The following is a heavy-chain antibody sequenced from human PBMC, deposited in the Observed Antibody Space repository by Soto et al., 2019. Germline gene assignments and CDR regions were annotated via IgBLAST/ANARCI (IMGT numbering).Heavy chain of an antibody. CDR2: IKQDGSEK. J-gene: IGHJ4*02. V-gene: IGHV3-7*01. CDR3: ARAGD. Sequence: EVQLVESGGGLVQPGGSLRLSCAASGFTFSSNWMSWVRQAPGKGLEWVANIKQDGSEKCYVDSVKGRFTISRDNAKKSLYLQMNSLRAEATAVYYCARAGDWGQGTLVTVFS. CDR1: GFTFSSNW.